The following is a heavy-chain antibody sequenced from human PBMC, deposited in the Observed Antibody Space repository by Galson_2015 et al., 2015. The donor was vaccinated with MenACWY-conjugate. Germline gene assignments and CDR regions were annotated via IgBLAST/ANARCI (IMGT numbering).Heavy chain of an antibody. CDR2: LSGSGDNT. Sequence: SLRLSCAASGFTFSNYAMGWVRQASGKGLEWVSGLSGSGDNTFYEESVKGRFTISRDNSKNTLHLQMSSLRAEDTAVYYCAKAQSIGGYVGYNYFDPWGQGALVTVSS. J-gene: IGHJ5*02. CDR1: GFTFSNYA. D-gene: IGHD3-16*01. CDR3: AKAQSIGGYVGYNYFDP. V-gene: IGHV3-23*01.